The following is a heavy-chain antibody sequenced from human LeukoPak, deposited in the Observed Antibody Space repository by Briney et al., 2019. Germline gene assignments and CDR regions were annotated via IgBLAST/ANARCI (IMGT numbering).Heavy chain of an antibody. D-gene: IGHD3-22*01. Sequence: ASVKVSCKASGYTFTSYYMHWVRQAPGQGLEWMGIINPSGGSTSYAQKFQGRVTMTRDTSTSTVYMELSSLRSEDTAVYYCARGGYYYDSSGYYLGYWGQGTLVTVSS. J-gene: IGHJ4*02. V-gene: IGHV1-46*01. CDR2: INPSGGST. CDR1: GYTFTSYY. CDR3: ARGGYYYDSSGYYLGY.